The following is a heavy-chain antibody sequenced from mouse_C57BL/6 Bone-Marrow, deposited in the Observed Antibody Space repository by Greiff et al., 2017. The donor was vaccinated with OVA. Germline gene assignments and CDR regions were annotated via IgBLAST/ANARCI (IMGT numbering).Heavy chain of an antibody. Sequence: DVKLVESVAELVRPGASVKLSCTASGFTIKNTYMHWVQQRPEQGLEWIGRIDPANGNTKYAPKFQGKATISADTSSNTAYLQLSSLTSEDTAIYFGASPEDYWGQGTTLTVSS. CDR1: GFTIKNTY. CDR2: IDPANGNT. J-gene: IGHJ2*01. V-gene: IGHV14-3*01. CDR3: ASPEDY.